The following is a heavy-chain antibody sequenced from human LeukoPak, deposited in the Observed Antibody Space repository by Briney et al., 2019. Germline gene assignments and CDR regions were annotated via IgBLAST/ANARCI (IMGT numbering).Heavy chain of an antibody. J-gene: IGHJ5*02. Sequence: PSETLSLTCTVSGGSISNYYWSWIRQPAGKGLEWIGRIYTSGSIDHNPSLKSRVTMSVDTSKNQFSLKLSSVTAADTAVYYCARRVAARPDYYFDPWGQGTLVTVSS. CDR1: GGSISNYY. D-gene: IGHD6-6*01. CDR3: ARRVAARPDYYFDP. CDR2: IYTSGSI. V-gene: IGHV4-4*07.